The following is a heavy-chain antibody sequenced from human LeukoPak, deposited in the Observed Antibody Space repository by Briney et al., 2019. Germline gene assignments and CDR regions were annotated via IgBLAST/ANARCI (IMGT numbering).Heavy chain of an antibody. J-gene: IGHJ6*02. CDR3: ARVAVAGTNYYYGMDV. CDR1: GYSFTSYW. Sequence: GESLKISCKGPGYSFTSYWIGWVRQMPGKGLEWMGIIYPGDSDTRYSPSFQGQVTISADKSISTAYLQWSSLKASDTAMYYCARVAVAGTNYYYGMDVWGQGTTVTVSS. CDR2: IYPGDSDT. D-gene: IGHD6-19*01. V-gene: IGHV5-51*01.